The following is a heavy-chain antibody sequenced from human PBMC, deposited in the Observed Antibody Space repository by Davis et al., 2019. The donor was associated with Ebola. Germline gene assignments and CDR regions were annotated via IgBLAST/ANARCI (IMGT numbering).Heavy chain of an antibody. CDR1: GYTFISYG. D-gene: IGHD2-15*01. V-gene: IGHV1-18*01. CDR3: ARGYCSGGSCYSGDY. CDR2: ISAYNGNT. J-gene: IGHJ4*02. Sequence: ASVKVSCKASGYTFISYGISWVRQAPGQGLEWMGWISAYNGNTNYAQKLQGRVTMTTDTSTSTAYIELRSLRSDDTAVYYCARGYCSGGSCYSGDYWGQGTLVTVSS.